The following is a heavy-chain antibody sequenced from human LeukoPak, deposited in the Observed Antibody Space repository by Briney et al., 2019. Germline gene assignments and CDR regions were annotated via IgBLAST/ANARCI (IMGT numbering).Heavy chain of an antibody. J-gene: IGHJ4*02. CDR3: ARGGAYCSGGSCYWVY. D-gene: IGHD2-15*01. CDR2: IKQDGSEK. V-gene: IGHV3-7*03. Sequence: GGSLRLSCAASGFTFSSYWMSWVRQAPGKGPEWVANIKQDGSEKYHVDSVKGRFTISRDNAKNSLYLQMNSLRAEDTAVYYCARGGAYCSGGSCYWVYWGQGTLVTVSS. CDR1: GFTFSSYW.